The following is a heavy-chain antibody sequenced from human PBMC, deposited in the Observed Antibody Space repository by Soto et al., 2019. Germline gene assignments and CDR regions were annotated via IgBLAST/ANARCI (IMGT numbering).Heavy chain of an antibody. CDR2: IYYTGST. Sequence: QVQLQESGPGLVKPSQTLSLTCSVSGASISSGNYYWSWIRQHPGKGLEWIGYIYYTGSTYYNPSLRDRNSLFKDMLKNQFPLEVGPVACADTAVVYCAEGREEGGGPFGLGGPGTPVNLSS. D-gene: IGHD3-10*01. CDR1: GASISSGNYY. V-gene: IGHV4-31*03. CDR3: AEGREEGGGPFGL. J-gene: IGHJ4*02.